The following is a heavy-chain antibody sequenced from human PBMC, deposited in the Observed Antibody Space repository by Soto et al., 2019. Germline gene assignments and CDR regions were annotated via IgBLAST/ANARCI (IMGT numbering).Heavy chain of an antibody. CDR2: TYYTGST. J-gene: IGHJ5*02. CDR3: ARTYCSGGNCYPGGNWFDP. V-gene: IGHV4-59*01. D-gene: IGHD2-15*01. Sequence: SETLSLTCTVSGACIMSYYWSCSLQSAVKVLEWIGYTYYTGSTNYNPSLKSRVTMSVDTSKSQFSPKLNSVTAADTAVYYCARTYCSGGNCYPGGNWFDPWGQGTLVTVSS. CDR1: GACIMSYY.